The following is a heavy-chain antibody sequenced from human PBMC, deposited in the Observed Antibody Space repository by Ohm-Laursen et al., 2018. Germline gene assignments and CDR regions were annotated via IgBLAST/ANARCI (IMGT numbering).Heavy chain of an antibody. V-gene: IGHV1-69*06. CDR3: AKANSNYNYYFDY. Sequence: SVKVSCKASGVTFSSYAISWVRQAPGQGLEWMGGIIPIFGTANYAQKFQGRVTITADKSTSTAYMELSSLRSEDTAVYYCAKANSNYNYYFDYWGQGTLVTVSS. D-gene: IGHD4-11*01. J-gene: IGHJ4*02. CDR1: GVTFSSYA. CDR2: IIPIFGTA.